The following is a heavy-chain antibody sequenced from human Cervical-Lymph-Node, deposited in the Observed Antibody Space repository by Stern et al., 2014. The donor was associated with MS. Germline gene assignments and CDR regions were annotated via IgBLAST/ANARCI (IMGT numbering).Heavy chain of an antibody. Sequence: EVQLEESGGDLVKPGGSLRLSCVGSGFNFPNAWMAWVRQAPGKGLEWVGAIRSKGNGGAADYAAPVKGRYTISRHDSKNTLFLQMDNLRAEDTAVYFCATASGIVSKRGRFDCWGQGTLVTVSS. D-gene: IGHD3-3*01. CDR1: GFNFPNAW. CDR3: ATASGIVSKRGRFDC. J-gene: IGHJ4*02. V-gene: IGHV3-15*01. CDR2: IRSKGNGGAA.